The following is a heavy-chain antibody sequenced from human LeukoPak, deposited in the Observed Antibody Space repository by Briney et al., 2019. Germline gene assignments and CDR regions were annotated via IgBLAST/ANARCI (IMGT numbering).Heavy chain of an antibody. CDR2: IYHSGST. D-gene: IGHD3-3*01. Sequence: SQTLSLTCTVSGGSISSGGYYWSWIRQPPGKGLEWIGYIYHSGSTYYNPSLKSRVTISVDRSKNQFSLKLSSVTAADTAVYYCARVFDFWGAHYFDYWGQGTLVTVSS. CDR3: ARVFDFWGAHYFDY. V-gene: IGHV4-30-2*01. J-gene: IGHJ4*02. CDR1: GGSISSGGYY.